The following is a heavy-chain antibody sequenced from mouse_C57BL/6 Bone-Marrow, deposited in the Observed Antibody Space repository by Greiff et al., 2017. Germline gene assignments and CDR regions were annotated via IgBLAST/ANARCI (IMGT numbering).Heavy chain of an antibody. V-gene: IGHV1-26*01. CDR1: GYTFTDYY. CDR2: INPNNGGT. J-gene: IGHJ2*01. D-gene: IGHD1-1*01. Sequence: VQLQQSGPELVKPGASVKISCKASGYTFTDYYMTWVKQSHGKSLEWIGDINPNNGGTSYNQKFKGKATLTVDKSSSTAYMELRSLTSEDSAVYYCARGGTTVVEGFYYFDYWGQGTTLTVSS. CDR3: ARGGTTVVEGFYYFDY.